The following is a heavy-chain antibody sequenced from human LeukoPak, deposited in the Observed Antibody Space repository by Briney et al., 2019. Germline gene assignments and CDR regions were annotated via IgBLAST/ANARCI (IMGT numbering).Heavy chain of an antibody. CDR3: ARVVDTHFDY. CDR2: IKSDGSTT. J-gene: IGHJ4*02. CDR1: GFTFSSYW. D-gene: IGHD5-18*01. Sequence: GGSLRLSCAAPGFTFSSYWMHWVRQAPGKGLVWVSRIKSDGSTTTYADSVKGRFTISRDNARNTLYLQMNSLRAEDTAVYYCARVVDTHFDYWGQGTLVTVSS. V-gene: IGHV3-74*01.